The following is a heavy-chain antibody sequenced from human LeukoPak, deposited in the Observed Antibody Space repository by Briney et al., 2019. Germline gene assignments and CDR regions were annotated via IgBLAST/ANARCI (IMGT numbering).Heavy chain of an antibody. CDR2: ISGSGTTT. J-gene: IGHJ5*02. CDR3: GRAGVYSASSGYGPDR. CDR1: GFTFSSYA. Sequence: GGSLRLSCAASGFTFSSYAMSWVRQAPGKGLEWVSAISGSGTTTYYTDSVKGRFTISRDNSKNTLYLQMNSLRAEDTAVYYCGRAGVYSASSGYGPDRWGQGTLVTVSS. D-gene: IGHD3-22*01. V-gene: IGHV3-23*01.